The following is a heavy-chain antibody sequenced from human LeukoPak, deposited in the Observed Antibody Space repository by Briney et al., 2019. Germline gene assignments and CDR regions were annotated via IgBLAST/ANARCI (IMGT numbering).Heavy chain of an antibody. J-gene: IGHJ4*02. CDR1: GYNFADYW. Sequence: GESLKISCKASGYNFADYWIAWVRQMPGRGLEWVGIIYPGDSDTAYGPSFRGQVTISVDTPISTVYLQFKSLNTSDTAMYYCARDPSTGWKDFDYFGQGTPVTVSS. V-gene: IGHV5-51*04. CDR3: ARDPSTGWKDFDY. CDR2: IYPGDSDT. D-gene: IGHD2-8*02.